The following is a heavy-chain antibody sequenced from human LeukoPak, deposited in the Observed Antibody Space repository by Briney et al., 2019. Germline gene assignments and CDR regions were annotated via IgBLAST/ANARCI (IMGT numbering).Heavy chain of an antibody. J-gene: IGHJ6*03. V-gene: IGHV4-34*01. CDR3: ARLEVVIAPYYYYYMDV. D-gene: IGHD3-22*01. CDR2: INHSGST. CDR1: GGSFSGYY. Sequence: SETLSLTCAVYGGSFSGYYWSWIRQPPGKGLEWIGEINHSGSTNYNPSLKSRVTISVDTSKNQFSLKLSSVTAADTAVYYCARLEVVIAPYYYYYMDVWGKGTTVTVSS.